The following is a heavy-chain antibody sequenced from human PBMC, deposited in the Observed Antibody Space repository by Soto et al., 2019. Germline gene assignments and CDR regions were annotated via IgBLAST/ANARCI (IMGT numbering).Heavy chain of an antibody. CDR1: GASISNSDYY. CDR3: ATEAAHNDAFDV. Sequence: QLHLQESGPGLVKPSETLSLTCGVSGASISNSDYYWVWIRQPPGQGLEWIATVHFRGKTYYNVSLKTRLTISLDPSKNLFSLRLTSLTAADTAVYYCATEAAHNDAFDVWGRGTRVTVSS. D-gene: IGHD2-15*01. J-gene: IGHJ3*01. V-gene: IGHV4-39*02. CDR2: VHFRGKT.